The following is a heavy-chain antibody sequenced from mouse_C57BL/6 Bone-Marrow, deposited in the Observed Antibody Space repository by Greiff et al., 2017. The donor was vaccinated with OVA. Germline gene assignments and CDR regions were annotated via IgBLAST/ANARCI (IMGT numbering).Heavy chain of an antibody. Sequence: QVQLQQPGTELVKPGASVKLSCKASGYTFTSYWMHWVKQRPGQGLEWIGNINPSNGGTNYNEKFKSKATLTVDKSSSTAYMQLSSLTSEESAVYYCARTRRNYGSSLGNFDYWGQGTTLTVSS. CDR2: INPSNGGT. D-gene: IGHD1-1*01. J-gene: IGHJ2*01. CDR1: GYTFTSYW. V-gene: IGHV1-53*01. CDR3: ARTRRNYGSSLGNFDY.